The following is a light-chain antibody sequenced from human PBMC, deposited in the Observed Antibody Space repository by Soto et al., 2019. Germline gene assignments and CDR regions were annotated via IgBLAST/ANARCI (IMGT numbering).Light chain of an antibody. V-gene: IGLV2-14*01. Sequence: QSALTQPASVSESPGQSITISCTGTSSDVGASDFVSWYQQHPGKAPKLIIYEISNRPSGVPGRFSGSKSGNTASLTVSGLQAEDESDYYCSSYSASNTLVFGAGTKLTVL. CDR2: EIS. CDR1: SSDVGASDF. CDR3: SSYSASNTLV. J-gene: IGLJ2*01.